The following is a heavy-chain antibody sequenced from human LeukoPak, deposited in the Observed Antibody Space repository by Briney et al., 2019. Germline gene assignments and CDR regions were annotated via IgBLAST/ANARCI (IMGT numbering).Heavy chain of an antibody. D-gene: IGHD6-19*01. CDR1: GFTFSDYY. CDR2: ISSSGSTI. Sequence: KAGGSLRLSCAASGFTFSDYYMSWIRQAPGKGLEWVSYISSSGSTIYYADSVKGRFTISRDNAKNSLYLQMNSLRAEDTAVYYCARSDGSGWYSPPYYYMDVWGKGTTVTISS. CDR3: ARSDGSGWYSPPYYYMDV. J-gene: IGHJ6*03. V-gene: IGHV3-11*01.